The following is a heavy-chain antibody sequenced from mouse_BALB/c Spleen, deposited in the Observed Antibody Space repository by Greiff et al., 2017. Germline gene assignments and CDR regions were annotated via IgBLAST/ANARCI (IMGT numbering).Heavy chain of an antibody. CDR3: ARVPYYGSSYEWYFDV. D-gene: IGHD1-1*01. Sequence: VQVVESGPGLVAPSQSLYITCTVSGFSLTGYGVHWVRQPPGKGLEWLGVIWAGGSTNYNSALMSRLSISKDNSKSQVFLKMNSLQTDDTAMYYCARVPYYGSSYEWYFDVWGAGTTVTVSS. J-gene: IGHJ1*01. V-gene: IGHV2-9*02. CDR1: GFSLTGYG. CDR2: IWAGGST.